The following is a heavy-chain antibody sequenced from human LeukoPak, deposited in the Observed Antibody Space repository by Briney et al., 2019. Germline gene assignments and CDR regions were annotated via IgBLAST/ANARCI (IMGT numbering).Heavy chain of an antibody. V-gene: IGHV4-38-2*02. Sequence: PSETLSPTCTVSDYSISSGYYWGWIRQPPGKGLEWIGSIYLSGNTYYNPSLKSRVTISVDTSKNQFSLKLSSVTAADTAVYYCARAHTIGGRGRWFDPWGQGTLVTVSS. CDR3: ARAHTIGGRGRWFDP. J-gene: IGHJ5*02. CDR1: DYSISSGYY. D-gene: IGHD6-6*01. CDR2: IYLSGNT.